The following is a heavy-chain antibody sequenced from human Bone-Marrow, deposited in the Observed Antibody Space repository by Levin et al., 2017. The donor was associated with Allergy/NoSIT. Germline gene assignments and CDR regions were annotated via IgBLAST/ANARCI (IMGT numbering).Heavy chain of an antibody. CDR1: GGSFSGYY. J-gene: IGHJ4*02. V-gene: IGHV4-34*01. CDR3: ASRGNWSIAARSSELFDY. Sequence: SETLSLTCAVYGGSFSGYYWSWIRQPPGKGLEWIGEINHSGSTNYNPSLKSRVTISVDTSKNQFSLKLSSVTAADTAVYYCASRGNWSIAARSSELFDYWGQGTLVTVSS. D-gene: IGHD6-6*01. CDR2: INHSGST.